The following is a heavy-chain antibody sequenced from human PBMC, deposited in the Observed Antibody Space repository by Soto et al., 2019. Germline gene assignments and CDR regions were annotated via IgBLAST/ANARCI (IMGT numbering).Heavy chain of an antibody. D-gene: IGHD5-18*01. CDR2: ISYDGSNK. V-gene: IGHV3-30-3*01. Sequence: GESLKISCAASGFTFSSYAMHWVRQAPGKGLEWVAVISYDGSNKYYADSVKGRFTISRDNSKNTLYLQMNSLRAEDTAVYYCARDSYGYRIGGMDVWGQGTTVTVSS. CDR1: GFTFSSYA. J-gene: IGHJ6*02. CDR3: ARDSYGYRIGGMDV.